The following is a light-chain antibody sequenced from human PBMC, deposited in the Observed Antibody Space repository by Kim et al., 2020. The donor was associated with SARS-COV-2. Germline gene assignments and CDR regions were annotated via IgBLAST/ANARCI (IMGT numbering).Light chain of an antibody. Sequence: SVGDRVTSTCRASQSISNYLNWYQQKPGKAPKLLIYAASSLHSGAPSRFSGSGSGTDFTLTITSLQPEDFATYFCQQSHTAPLLSFGGGTKVDIK. CDR2: AAS. CDR1: QSISNY. V-gene: IGKV1-39*01. CDR3: QQSHTAPLLS. J-gene: IGKJ4*01.